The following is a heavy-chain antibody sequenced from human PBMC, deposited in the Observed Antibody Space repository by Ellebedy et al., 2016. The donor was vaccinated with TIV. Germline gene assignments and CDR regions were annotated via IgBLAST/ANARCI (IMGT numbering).Heavy chain of an antibody. CDR2: IKQDGSEK. V-gene: IGHV3-7*01. D-gene: IGHD3-10*01. CDR1: GFTFSTYW. CDR3: ARDFQYFYGSGSYSHDAFDI. Sequence: GESLKISCAASGFTFSTYWMSWVRQAPGKGLEWVAKIKQDGSEKYYVDSVKGRFTISRDNAKNSLYLQMNSLRAEDTAVYYCARDFQYFYGSGSYSHDAFDIWGQGTMVTVSS. J-gene: IGHJ3*02.